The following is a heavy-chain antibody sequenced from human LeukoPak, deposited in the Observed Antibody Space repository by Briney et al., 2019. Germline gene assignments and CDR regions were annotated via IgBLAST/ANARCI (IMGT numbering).Heavy chain of an antibody. CDR2: IYSGGST. J-gene: IGHJ4*02. CDR1: GFTFSSYS. CDR3: ASIDIVATIWVYFDY. V-gene: IGHV3-66*02. D-gene: IGHD5-12*01. Sequence: PGGSLRLSCAASGFTFSSYSMNWVRQAPGKGLEWVSVIYSGGSTYYADSVKGRFTISRDNSKNTLYLQMNSLRAEDTAVYYCASIDIVATIWVYFDYWGREPWSPSPQ.